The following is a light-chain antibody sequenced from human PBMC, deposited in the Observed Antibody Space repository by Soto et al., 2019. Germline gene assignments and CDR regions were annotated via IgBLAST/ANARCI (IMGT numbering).Light chain of an antibody. Sequence: QPVLTQPPSVSGAPGQRVTISCTGSSSNIGAGYDLHWYQQLPGTAPKLLIYGNSNRPSGVPDRFSGSKSGTSASLAITRLQAEDEADYYCQSYDTSLSAYVFGTGSKVTVL. J-gene: IGLJ1*01. CDR2: GNS. V-gene: IGLV1-40*01. CDR3: QSYDTSLSAYV. CDR1: SSNIGAGYD.